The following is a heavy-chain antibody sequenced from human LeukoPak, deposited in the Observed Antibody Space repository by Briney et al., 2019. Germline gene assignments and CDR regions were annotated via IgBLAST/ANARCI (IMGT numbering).Heavy chain of an antibody. D-gene: IGHD2-15*01. J-gene: IGHJ6*03. Sequence: GGSLRLSYAASGFTFSSDAMSWVRQAPGKGLEWVSAISGSGGSTYYADSVKGRFTISRDNSKNTLYLQMNSLRDEDTALYYCARGGGSIRHSYYYYVDVWGKGTSVTVSS. CDR3: ARGGGSIRHSYYYYVDV. CDR1: GFTFSSDA. CDR2: ISGSGGST. V-gene: IGHV3-23*01.